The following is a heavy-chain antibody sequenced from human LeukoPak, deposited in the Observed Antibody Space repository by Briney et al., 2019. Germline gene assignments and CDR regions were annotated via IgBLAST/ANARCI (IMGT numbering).Heavy chain of an antibody. J-gene: IGHJ4*02. CDR2: IYYSGST. Sequence: SETLSLTCTVSGGSISSNNYYWGWIRPPPGKGLEWIGTIYYSGSTYYNPSLKSRVTISVDTSKNQFSMKLSSVTAADTAVYFCARRTSWYYFDYWGQGALVTVSS. V-gene: IGHV4-39*01. D-gene: IGHD2-2*01. CDR1: GGSISSNNYY. CDR3: ARRTSWYYFDY.